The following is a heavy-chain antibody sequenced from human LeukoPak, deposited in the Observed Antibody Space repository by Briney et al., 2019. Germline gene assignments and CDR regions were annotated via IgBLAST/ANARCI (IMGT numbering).Heavy chain of an antibody. D-gene: IGHD2-15*01. CDR2: IIPILGIA. CDR3: ARDNCSGGSCYVYYGMDV. J-gene: IGHJ6*02. CDR1: GGTFSSYA. Sequence: SVKVSCKASGGTFSSYAISWVRQAPGQGLEWMGRIIPILGIANYAQKFQGRVTITADKSTSTAYMELSSLRSEDTAVYYCARDNCSGGSCYVYYGMDVWGQGTTATVSS. V-gene: IGHV1-69*04.